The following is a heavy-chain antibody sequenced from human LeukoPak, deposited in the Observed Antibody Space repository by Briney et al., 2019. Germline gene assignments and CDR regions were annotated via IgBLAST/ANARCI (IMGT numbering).Heavy chain of an antibody. Sequence: GGSLRLSCAASGFTFSSYAMSWVRQAPGNGLEWVSAISGSGGSTYYADSVKGRFTISRDNSKNTLYQQMNSLRAEDTAVYYCAKGHREVLKYYYDSSGYYSGVDYWGQGTLVTVSS. CDR2: ISGSGGST. D-gene: IGHD3-22*01. V-gene: IGHV3-23*01. J-gene: IGHJ4*02. CDR1: GFTFSSYA. CDR3: AKGHREVLKYYYDSSGYYSGVDY.